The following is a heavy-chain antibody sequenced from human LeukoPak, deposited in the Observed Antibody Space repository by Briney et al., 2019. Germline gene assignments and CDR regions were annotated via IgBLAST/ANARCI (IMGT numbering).Heavy chain of an antibody. V-gene: IGHV3-7*03. CDR2: IKEDGSEK. CDR1: GFTSSMHW. Sequence: PGGSLRLSCAAYGFTSSMHWMSWVRQAPGKGLEWVANIKEDGSEKHYVESVKGRFTVSRDNAKNSLYLQMNSLRTEDMALYYCAKSRGPGDGYPWSAYYFDYWGQGTLVTVSS. J-gene: IGHJ4*02. CDR3: AKSRGPGDGYPWSAYYFDY. D-gene: IGHD5-24*01.